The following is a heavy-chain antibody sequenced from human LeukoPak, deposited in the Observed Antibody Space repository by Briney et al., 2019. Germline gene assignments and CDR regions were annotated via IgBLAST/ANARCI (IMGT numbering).Heavy chain of an antibody. Sequence: GGSLRLSCAASGFTFSSHEMDWVRQAPGKGLEWLSYISNSGGDINYADSVKGRFTISRDNAKNSLYLQMNSLRVEDTAVYYCARRLTTTYSWGQGTLVTVSS. V-gene: IGHV3-48*03. CDR2: ISNSGGDI. CDR3: ARRLTTTYS. CDR1: GFTFSSHE. D-gene: IGHD4-17*01. J-gene: IGHJ4*02.